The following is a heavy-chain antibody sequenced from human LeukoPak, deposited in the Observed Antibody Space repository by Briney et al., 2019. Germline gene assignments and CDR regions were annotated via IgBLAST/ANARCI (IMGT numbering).Heavy chain of an antibody. J-gene: IGHJ4*02. V-gene: IGHV3-15*01. CDR3: TTADYGDHQFDY. Sequence: GGSLRLSCTASGFIFYNAWLDWVRQAPGRGLEWVGRIKSKTDGGTADYPAPVKGRFTISRDDSTNTLFLQMNSLRTEDTAVYYCTTADYGDHQFDYWGQGTLVTVSS. CDR1: GFIFYNAW. D-gene: IGHD4-17*01. CDR2: IKSKTDGGTA.